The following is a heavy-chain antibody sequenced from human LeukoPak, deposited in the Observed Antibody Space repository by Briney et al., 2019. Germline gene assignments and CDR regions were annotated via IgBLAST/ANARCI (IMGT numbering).Heavy chain of an antibody. D-gene: IGHD1-7*01. Sequence: GGSLRLSCAASGFTFSSSWMHWVRQGPGKGLVWVARMNGDGRTINYADSVKGRFTISRDNAKNTLYLQMNSLRAEDAAVNYCARAGNYYFDLWGRGTLVTVSS. V-gene: IGHV3-74*01. CDR2: MNGDGRTI. J-gene: IGHJ2*01. CDR3: ARAGNYYFDL. CDR1: GFTFSSSW.